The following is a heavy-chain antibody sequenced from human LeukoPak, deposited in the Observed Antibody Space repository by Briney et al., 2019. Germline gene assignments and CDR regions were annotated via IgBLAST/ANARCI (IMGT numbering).Heavy chain of an antibody. Sequence: ASETLSLTCTVSGDSIDSYYRSWIRQPPGKGLEWIGYIYYRGTTSYNPFLKSRVTISVDTSKNQFSLKLNSVTAADTAVYYCARLPRYGGYDHFDYWGQGILVIVSS. D-gene: IGHD5-12*01. CDR3: ARLPRYGGYDHFDY. V-gene: IGHV4-59*12. CDR2: IYYRGTT. J-gene: IGHJ4*02. CDR1: GDSIDSYY.